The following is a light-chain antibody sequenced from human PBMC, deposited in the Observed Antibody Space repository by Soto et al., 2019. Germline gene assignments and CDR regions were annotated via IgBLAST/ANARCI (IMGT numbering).Light chain of an antibody. CDR2: EVT. CDR1: SSDVGGYNY. Sequence: QSVLTQPPSASGSPGQSVTISCTGASSDVGGYNYVSWYQQHPGKAPKLMIYEVTKRPSGVPDRFSGSKSGNTASLTVSGLQGEDEADYFCTSYTAKNTLVFGTGTKVTVL. J-gene: IGLJ1*01. CDR3: TSYTAKNTLV. V-gene: IGLV2-8*01.